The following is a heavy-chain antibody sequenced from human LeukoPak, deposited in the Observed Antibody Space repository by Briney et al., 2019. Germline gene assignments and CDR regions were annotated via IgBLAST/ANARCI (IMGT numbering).Heavy chain of an antibody. V-gene: IGHV4-34*01. CDR2: INHSGST. D-gene: IGHD2-15*01. J-gene: IGHJ4*02. Sequence: TSETLSLTCAVYGGSFSGYYWGWIRQPPRKGLEWIGEINHSGSTNYNPSLKSRVTISVDTSKNQFSLKLSSVTAADTAVYYCARAGGYCGRISCPYYFDYWGQGSLVAVSS. CDR1: GGSFSGYY. CDR3: ARAGGYCGRISCPYYFDY.